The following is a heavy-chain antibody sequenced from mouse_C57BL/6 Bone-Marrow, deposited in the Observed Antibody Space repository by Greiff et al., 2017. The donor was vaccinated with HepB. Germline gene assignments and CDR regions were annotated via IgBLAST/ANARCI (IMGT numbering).Heavy chain of an antibody. V-gene: IGHV1-26*01. CDR1: GYTFTDYY. CDR2: INPNNGGT. D-gene: IGHD1-1*01. Sequence: VQLQQSGPELVKPGASVKISCKASGYTFTDYYMNWVKQSHGKSLEWIGDINPNNGGTSYNQKFKGKATLTVDKSSSTAYMELRSLTSEDSAVYYCARGEKYYGSNYAMDYWGQGTSVTVSS. J-gene: IGHJ4*01. CDR3: ARGEKYYGSNYAMDY.